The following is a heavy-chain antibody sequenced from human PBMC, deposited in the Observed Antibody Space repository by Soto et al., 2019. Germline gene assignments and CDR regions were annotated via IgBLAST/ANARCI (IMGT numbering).Heavy chain of an antibody. D-gene: IGHD7-27*01. CDR3: ARPNSAFDI. CDR2: IYPXHTDT. J-gene: IGHJ3*02. CDR1: RYSFSSYW. V-gene: IGHV5-51*01. Sequence: XSLKISCKGSRYSFSSYWIGWVRQMPGNGLQSTXIIYPXHTDTTHIPSXXGQITTSXXTSISTAYLQWSRMKASDTAMYYCARPNSAFDIWGQETMVTVSS.